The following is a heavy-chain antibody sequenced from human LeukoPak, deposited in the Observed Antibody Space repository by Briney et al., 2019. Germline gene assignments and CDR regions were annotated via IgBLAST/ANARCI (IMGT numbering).Heavy chain of an antibody. CDR3: ARSGLRFLEYPAQH. D-gene: IGHD3-3*01. CDR2: ISAYNGNT. J-gene: IGHJ1*01. Sequence: PLASVKVSCKASGYTFTSYGISWVRQAPGQGLEWMGWISAYNGNTNYAQKLQGRVTMTTDTSTSTAYMELRSLRSDDTAVYYCARSGLRFLEYPAQHWGQGTLVTVSS. V-gene: IGHV1-18*01. CDR1: GYTFTSYG.